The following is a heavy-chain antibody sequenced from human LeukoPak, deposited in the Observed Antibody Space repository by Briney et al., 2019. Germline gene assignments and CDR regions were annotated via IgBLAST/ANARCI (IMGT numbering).Heavy chain of an antibody. V-gene: IGHV5-51*01. CDR1: GYSLTSYW. CDR2: IYPDDSET. Sequence: PGESLKISCKGSGYSLTSYWIGWVRQMPGKGLEWVGIIYPDDSETRYSPSFQDQVTISADKSISTAYLQWSSLKASDTAMYYCARHYPGGDYFIDYWGQGTLVTVSS. D-gene: IGHD4-17*01. J-gene: IGHJ4*02. CDR3: ARHYPGGDYFIDY.